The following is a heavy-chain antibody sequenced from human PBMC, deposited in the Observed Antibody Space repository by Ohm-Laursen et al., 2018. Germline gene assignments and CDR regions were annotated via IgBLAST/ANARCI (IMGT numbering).Heavy chain of an antibody. V-gene: IGHV3-11*01. Sequence: GSLRLSCAASGFTFIDYYMSWIRQAPGKGLEWVSSITDSGRTIYYADSVKGRFTISRDNAKNSLYLQMNSLRAEDTAVYYCARDLRSRADYWGQGTLVTVSS. D-gene: IGHD6-6*01. CDR2: ITDSGRTI. CDR3: ARDLRSRADY. J-gene: IGHJ4*02. CDR1: GFTFIDYY.